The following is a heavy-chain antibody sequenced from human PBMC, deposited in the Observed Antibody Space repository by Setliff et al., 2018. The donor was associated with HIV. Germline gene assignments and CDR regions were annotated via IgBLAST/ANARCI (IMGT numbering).Heavy chain of an antibody. CDR2: ITWNGGVM. CDR3: VKDDSTAGRYYYSMDV. D-gene: IGHD6-19*01. J-gene: IGHJ6*04. V-gene: IGHV3-9*01. CDR1: GFIFNDYA. Sequence: LRLSCETSGFIFNDYAMHWVRQAPGKGLEWVSGITWNGGVMGYVDSTRGRFTISRDNVRNSLYLQMDSLKTDDTALYYCVKDDSTAGRYYYSMDVWGKGTMVTVSS.